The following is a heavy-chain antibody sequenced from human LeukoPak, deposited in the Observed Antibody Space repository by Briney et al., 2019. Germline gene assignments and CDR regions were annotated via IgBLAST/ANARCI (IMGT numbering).Heavy chain of an antibody. CDR1: GGSISSDNYY. D-gene: IGHD3-9*01. V-gene: IGHV4-61*01. J-gene: IGHJ6*03. Sequence: PWVTLSLTCTVSGGSISSDNYYWSWIPQPPGKGVENIGYIYYTGSTNYNPSLKSRVTMSVDTSKNQFSMKLGSVTAADTAVYYCARLAPHLLTSYSYSYHYLDVWGKGTTVTVSS. CDR3: ARLAPHLLTSYSYSYHYLDV. CDR2: IYYTGST.